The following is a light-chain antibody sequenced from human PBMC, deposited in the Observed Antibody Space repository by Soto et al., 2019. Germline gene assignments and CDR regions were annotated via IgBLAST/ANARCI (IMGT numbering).Light chain of an antibody. CDR1: SSNIGSNT. CDR2: SNT. CDR3: AAWDDSLNGYG. V-gene: IGLV1-44*01. Sequence: QSVLTQPPSASGNPGQRVTISCSGSSSNIGSNTVNWYQQLPGTAPKLLIYSNTQRPSGVPDRFSGSKSGTSASLAISGLQSEDEADYYCAAWDDSLNGYGFGTGTKVTVL. J-gene: IGLJ1*01.